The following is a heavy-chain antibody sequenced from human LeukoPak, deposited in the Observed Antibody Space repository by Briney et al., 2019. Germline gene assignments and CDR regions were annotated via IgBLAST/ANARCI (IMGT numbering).Heavy chain of an antibody. CDR2: INQDESEK. Sequence: GGSLRLSCAASGFTFSDFWMSWVRQAPGKGLEWVADINQDESEKNYVDSMRGRFTISRDNADNSLYLQMNSLRAEDTAVYYCAREGVGYYDSRGMDVWGRGTTVTASS. V-gene: IGHV3-7*01. J-gene: IGHJ6*04. D-gene: IGHD3-22*01. CDR3: AREGVGYYDSRGMDV. CDR1: GFTFSDFW.